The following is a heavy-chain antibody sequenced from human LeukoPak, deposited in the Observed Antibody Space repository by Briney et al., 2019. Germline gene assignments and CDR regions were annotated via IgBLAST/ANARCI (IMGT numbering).Heavy chain of an antibody. V-gene: IGHV1-2*02. CDR2: INPNSGGT. Sequence: ASVKVSCKASGYTFTGYYMHWVRQAPGQGLEWMGWINPNSGGTNYAQKFQGRVTMTEDTSTDTAYMELSSLRSEDTAVYYCATGATVGAITYYYYGMDVWGQGTTVTVSS. CDR3: ATGATVGAITYYYYGMDV. J-gene: IGHJ6*02. D-gene: IGHD1-26*01. CDR1: GYTFTGYY.